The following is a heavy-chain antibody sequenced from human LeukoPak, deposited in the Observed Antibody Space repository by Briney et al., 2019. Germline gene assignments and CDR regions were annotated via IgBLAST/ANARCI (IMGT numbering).Heavy chain of an antibody. CDR3: ARVVRIQLWSKFDY. CDR2: IYSGGST. CDR1: GFTVSSNY. D-gene: IGHD5-18*01. Sequence: GGSLRLSCAASGFTVSSNYMSWVRQAPGKGLEWVSVIYSGGSTYYADSVKGRFTISRDNSKNTLYLQMNNLRAEDTAVYYCARVVRIQLWSKFDYWGQGTLVTVSS. J-gene: IGHJ4*02. V-gene: IGHV3-66*02.